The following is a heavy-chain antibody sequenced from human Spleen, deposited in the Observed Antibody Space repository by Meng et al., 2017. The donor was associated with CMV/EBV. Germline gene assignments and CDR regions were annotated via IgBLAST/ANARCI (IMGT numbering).Heavy chain of an antibody. V-gene: IGHV4-34*08. D-gene: IGHD4-17*01. CDR2: INHSGST. Sequence: GSLRLSCAASGFTFSNYGMHWVRQAPGKGLEWIGEINHSGSTNYNPSLKSRVTISVDTSKNQFSLKLSSVTAADTAVYYCAGHLRYSDYWGQGTLVTVSS. J-gene: IGHJ4*02. CDR3: AGHLRYSDY. CDR1: GFTFSNYG.